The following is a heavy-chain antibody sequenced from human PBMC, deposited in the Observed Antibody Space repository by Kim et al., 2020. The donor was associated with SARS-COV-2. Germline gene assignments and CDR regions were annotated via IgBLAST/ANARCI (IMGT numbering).Heavy chain of an antibody. J-gene: IGHJ6*02. V-gene: IGHV1-3*01. CDR3: ARSVLKYYYYGMDV. Sequence: ASVKVSCKASGYTFTSYAMHWVRQAPGQRLEWMGWINAGNGNTKYSQKFQGRVTITRDTSASTAYMELSSLRSEDTAVYYCARSVLKYYYYGMDVWGQGTTVTVSS. CDR2: INAGNGNT. CDR1: GYTFTSYA. D-gene: IGHD3-10*02.